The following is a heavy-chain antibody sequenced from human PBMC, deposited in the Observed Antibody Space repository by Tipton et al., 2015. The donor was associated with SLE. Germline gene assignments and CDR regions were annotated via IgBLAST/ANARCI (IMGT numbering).Heavy chain of an antibody. Sequence: GSLRLSCAASGFTFSSYAMSWVRQAPGKGLEWVSVIYSGGSTYYADSVKGRFTISRDNSKNTLYLQMNSLRAEDTAVYYCARDFFTRLHLGESDAFDIWGQGTMVTVSS. CDR1: GFTFSSYA. D-gene: IGHD3-16*01. CDR2: IYSGGST. CDR3: ARDFFTRLHLGESDAFDI. J-gene: IGHJ3*02. V-gene: IGHV3-66*02.